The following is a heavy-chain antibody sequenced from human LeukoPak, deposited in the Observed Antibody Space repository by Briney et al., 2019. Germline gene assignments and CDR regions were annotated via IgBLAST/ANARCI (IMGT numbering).Heavy chain of an antibody. CDR2: IWYDGSNK. J-gene: IGHJ4*02. V-gene: IGHV3-33*06. Sequence: GGSLRLSCAASGFTFSSYGMYWVRQAPGQGLQWVAVIWYDGSNKYYADSVKGRFTISRDNSKNTLYLQMNSLRAEDTAVYYCAKEVGYDSSGYLSYWGQGTLVTVSS. D-gene: IGHD3-22*01. CDR1: GFTFSSYG. CDR3: AKEVGYDSSGYLSY.